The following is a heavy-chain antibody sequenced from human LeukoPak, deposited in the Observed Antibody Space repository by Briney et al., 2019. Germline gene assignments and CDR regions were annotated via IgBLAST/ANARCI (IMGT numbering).Heavy chain of an antibody. D-gene: IGHD6-13*01. CDR1: DYSISSGYY. Sequence: SETLSLTCAVSDYSISSGYYWVWIRQPPGKGLEWIGSIYHSGSTYYNPSLKSRVTISVDTSKNQFSLKLSSVTAADTAVYYCARGIAAAGIHFDYWGQGTLVTVSS. CDR2: IYHSGST. CDR3: ARGIAAAGIHFDY. V-gene: IGHV4-38-2*01. J-gene: IGHJ4*02.